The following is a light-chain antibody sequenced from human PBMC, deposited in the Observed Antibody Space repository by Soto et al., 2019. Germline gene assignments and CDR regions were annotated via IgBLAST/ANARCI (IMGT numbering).Light chain of an antibody. V-gene: IGKV1-39*01. CDR3: PQPGN. Sequence: AGYLSASVGSRGDIHCRASQSISSYLNWYQQKLGKAPKLLIYAASSLQSGVPSRFSGSGSRTELSRPISCTQPQDFESYYSPQPGNFGQGTRLEIK. J-gene: IGKJ5*01. CDR1: QSISSY. CDR2: AAS.